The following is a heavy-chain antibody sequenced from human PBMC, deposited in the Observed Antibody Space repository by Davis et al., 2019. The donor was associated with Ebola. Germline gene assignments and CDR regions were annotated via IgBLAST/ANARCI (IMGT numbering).Heavy chain of an antibody. V-gene: IGHV1-46*01. J-gene: IGHJ5*02. D-gene: IGHD3-3*01. CDR2: INPSGGST. CDR1: GYTFTSYY. Sequence: ASVKVSCKASGYTFTSYYMHWVRQAPGQGLEWMGIINPSGGSTSYAQKFQGRVTMTRDTSKNQFSLKLSSVTAADTAVYYCARVGYDFWSGYYTGNWFDPWGQGTLVTVSS. CDR3: ARVGYDFWSGYYTGNWFDP.